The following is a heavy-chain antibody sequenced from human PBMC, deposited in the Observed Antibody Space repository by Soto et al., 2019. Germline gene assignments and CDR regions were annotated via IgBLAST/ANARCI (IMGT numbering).Heavy chain of an antibody. CDR3: ASSTQGYCISTSCYASSDY. Sequence: GGSLRLSCAASGFTFSSYAMSWVRQAPGKGLEWVSAISGSGGSTYYADSVKGRFTISRDNSKNTLYLQMNSLRAEDTAVYYCASSTQGYCISTSCYASSDYWGQGTLVTVSS. V-gene: IGHV3-23*01. D-gene: IGHD2-2*01. CDR1: GFTFSSYA. J-gene: IGHJ4*02. CDR2: ISGSGGST.